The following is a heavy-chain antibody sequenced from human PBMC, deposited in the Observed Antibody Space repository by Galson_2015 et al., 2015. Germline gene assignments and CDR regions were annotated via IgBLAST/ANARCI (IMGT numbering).Heavy chain of an antibody. J-gene: IGHJ4*02. D-gene: IGHD6-19*01. Sequence: SLRLSCAASGFTFSSYAMRWVRQAPGKGLEWVSAISGSGGSTYYADSVKGRFTISRDNSKNSLYLQMNSLRAEDTALYYCARQGSSSGWYAVDYWGQGTLVTVSS. CDR1: GFTFSSYA. V-gene: IGHV3-23*01. CDR3: ARQGSSSGWYAVDY. CDR2: ISGSGGST.